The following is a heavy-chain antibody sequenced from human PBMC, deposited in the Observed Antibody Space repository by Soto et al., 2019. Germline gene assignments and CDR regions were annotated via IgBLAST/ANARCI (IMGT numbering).Heavy chain of an antibody. Sequence: SETLSLTCTVSGGSISSGGYYWSWIRQHPGKGLEWIGYIYYSGSTYYNPSLKSRVTISVDTSKNQFSRKLSSVTAADTAVYYCARDAGPAANFFGWFDPWGQGTLVTVSS. CDR2: IYYSGST. D-gene: IGHD2-2*01. CDR1: GGSISSGGYY. J-gene: IGHJ5*02. V-gene: IGHV4-31*03. CDR3: ARDAGPAANFFGWFDP.